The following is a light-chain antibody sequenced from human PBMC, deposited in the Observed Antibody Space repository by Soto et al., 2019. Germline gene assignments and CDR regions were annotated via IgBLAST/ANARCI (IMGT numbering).Light chain of an antibody. CDR1: QSISSY. Sequence: DIQMTQSPSSLSASVGDRATITCRASQSISSYLNWYQQKPGKAPKLLIYAASSLQSGVPSRFSGSGSGTDFTLTISSLQPEDFATYYCQQSYSALRTFGGGTEVEIK. CDR2: AAS. CDR3: QQSYSALRT. V-gene: IGKV1-39*01. J-gene: IGKJ4*01.